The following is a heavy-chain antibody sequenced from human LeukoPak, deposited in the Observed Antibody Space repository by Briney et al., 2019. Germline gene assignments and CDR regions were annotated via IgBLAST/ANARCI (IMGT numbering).Heavy chain of an antibody. CDR1: GFTFSSYG. V-gene: IGHV3-33*01. Sequence: GGSLSLSCAASGFTFSSYGMHWVRQAPGKGLEWVAVIWYDGSNKYYADSVKGRFTISRDNSKNTLYLQMNSLRAEDTAVYYCARGNRMATGLYNWFDPWGQGTLVTVSS. J-gene: IGHJ5*02. CDR3: ARGNRMATGLYNWFDP. CDR2: IWYDGSNK. D-gene: IGHD5-24*01.